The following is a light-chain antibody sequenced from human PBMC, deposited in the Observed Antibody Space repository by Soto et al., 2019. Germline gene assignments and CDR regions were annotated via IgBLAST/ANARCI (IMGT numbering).Light chain of an antibody. CDR1: SSDVGGYNY. J-gene: IGLJ1*01. Sequence: QSALTQPPSASGSPGQSVTISCTGTSSDVGGYNYVSWYQHHPGKAPKLMIYAVTKRPSGVPDRFSGSKSGNTASLTVSGLQAEDEADYYCGSYAVSNTFYVLGTGTKLTVL. V-gene: IGLV2-8*01. CDR2: AVT. CDR3: GSYAVSNTFYV.